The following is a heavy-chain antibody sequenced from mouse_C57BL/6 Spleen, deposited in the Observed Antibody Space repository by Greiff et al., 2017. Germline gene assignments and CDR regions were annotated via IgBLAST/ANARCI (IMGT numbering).Heavy chain of an antibody. Sequence: QVQLQQPGAELVRPGTSVKLSCKASGYTFTSYWMHWVKQRPGQGLEWIGVIDPSDSYTNYNQKFKGQATLTVDTSSSTAYMQLSSLTSEDAAVYYCALYDGYFWFAYWGQGTLVTVSA. CDR1: GYTFTSYW. CDR3: ALYDGYFWFAY. CDR2: IDPSDSYT. D-gene: IGHD2-3*01. V-gene: IGHV1-59*01. J-gene: IGHJ3*01.